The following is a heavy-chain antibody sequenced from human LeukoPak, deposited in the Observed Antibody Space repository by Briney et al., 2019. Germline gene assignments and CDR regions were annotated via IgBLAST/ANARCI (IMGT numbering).Heavy chain of an antibody. CDR3: ARDYYGSGSYPDYFDY. J-gene: IGHJ4*02. V-gene: IGHV3-21*01. Sequence: GGSLRLSCAASGFTFSSYSMNWVRQAPGKELEWVSSISSSSSYIYYADSVKGRFTISRDNAKNSLYLQMNSLRAEDTAVYYCARDYYGSGSYPDYFDYWGQGTLVTVSS. D-gene: IGHD3-10*01. CDR2: ISSSSSYI. CDR1: GFTFSSYS.